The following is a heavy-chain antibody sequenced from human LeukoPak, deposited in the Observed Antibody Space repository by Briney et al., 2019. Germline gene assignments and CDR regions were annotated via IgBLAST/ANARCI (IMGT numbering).Heavy chain of an antibody. CDR1: GGSFSGYY. V-gene: IGHV4-34*01. D-gene: IGHD3-9*01. CDR3: ARGVDILTGYFPFDY. Sequence: SETLSLTCAVYGGSFSGYYWSWIRQPPGKGLEWIGEINHSGSTNYNPSLKSRVTISVDTSKNQFSLKLSSVTAADTAVYYCARGVDILTGYFPFDYWGQGTLVTVSS. CDR2: INHSGST. J-gene: IGHJ4*02.